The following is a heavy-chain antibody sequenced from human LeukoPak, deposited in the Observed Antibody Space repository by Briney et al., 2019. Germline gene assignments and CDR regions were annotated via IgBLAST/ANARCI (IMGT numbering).Heavy chain of an antibody. CDR3: ARGGSSSWYSNWFDP. J-gene: IGHJ5*02. D-gene: IGHD6-13*01. CDR2: INHSGST. CDR1: GGSFSGYY. Sequence: PSETLSLTCAVYGGSFSGYYWSWIRQPPGKGLGWIGEINHSGSTNYNPSLKSRVTISVDTSKNQFSLKLSSVTAADTTVYYCARGGSSSWYSNWFDPWGQGTLVTVSS. V-gene: IGHV4-34*01.